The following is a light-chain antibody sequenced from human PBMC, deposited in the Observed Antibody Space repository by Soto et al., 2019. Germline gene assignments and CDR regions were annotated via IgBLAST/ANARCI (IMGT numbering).Light chain of an antibody. J-gene: IGLJ2*01. CDR3: LLSYNGPVV. CDR2: DTS. V-gene: IGLV7-46*01. CDR1: TGAVTSTHY. Sequence: QAVVPQEPSLTVSPGGTVTLTCGSSTGAVTSTHYPYWFQQRPGQAPRPLIYDTSNKQSWTPARFSGSLLGGKAALTLSGAQPEDEAEYYCLLSYNGPVVFGGATKLTVL.